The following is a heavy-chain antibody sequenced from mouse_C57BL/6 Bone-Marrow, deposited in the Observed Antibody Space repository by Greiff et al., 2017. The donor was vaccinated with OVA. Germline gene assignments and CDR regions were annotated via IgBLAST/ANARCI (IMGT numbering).Heavy chain of an antibody. CDR2: IDPETGGT. V-gene: IGHV1-15*01. J-gene: IGHJ2*01. CDR1: GYTFTDYE. D-gene: IGHD1-1*01. CDR3: TGREAYYYGSSPYYFDY. Sequence: VQLQHSGAELVRPGASVTLSCKASGYTFTDYEMHWVKQTPVHGLEWIGAIDPETGGTAYNQKFKGKAILTADKSSSTAYMELRSLTSEDSAVYYCTGREAYYYGSSPYYFDYWGQGTTLTVSS.